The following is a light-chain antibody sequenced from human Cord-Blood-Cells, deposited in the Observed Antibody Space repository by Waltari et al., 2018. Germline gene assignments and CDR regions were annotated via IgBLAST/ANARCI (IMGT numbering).Light chain of an antibody. CDR1: KLGDKY. Sequence: SYELTQPPSVSVSPGQTASITSSGDKLGDKYACWYQQKPGQPPVLVIYQDSKRPSGIPERFSGSNSGNTATLTISGTQAMDEADYYCQAWDSSTYVFGTGTKVTVL. CDR3: QAWDSSTYV. V-gene: IGLV3-1*01. CDR2: QDS. J-gene: IGLJ1*01.